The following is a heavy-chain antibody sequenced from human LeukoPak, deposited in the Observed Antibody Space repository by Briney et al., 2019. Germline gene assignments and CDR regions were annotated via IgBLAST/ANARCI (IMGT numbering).Heavy chain of an antibody. Sequence: GASVKVSCKASGGTFSSYAISWVRQAPGQGLEWMGGIIPIFGTANYAQKFQGRVTITADESTSTAYMELSSLRYEDTAVYYCARDIRYGYNYYFDYWGQGTLVTVSS. J-gene: IGHJ4*02. CDR2: IIPIFGTA. D-gene: IGHD5-24*01. CDR1: GGTFSSYA. CDR3: ARDIRYGYNYYFDY. V-gene: IGHV1-69*13.